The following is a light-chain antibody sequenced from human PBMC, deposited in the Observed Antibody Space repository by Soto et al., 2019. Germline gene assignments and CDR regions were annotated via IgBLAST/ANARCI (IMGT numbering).Light chain of an antibody. CDR2: GAS. Sequence: LTQSPVTLSLAPGERATLSCSASQSFSSSYLAWYQQRPGQAPRLLIYGASSRDTGIPDRFSGSGSGTEFTLTISRLEPEDFAVYYCQQYGSSSWTFGQGTKVDIK. CDR3: QQYGSSSWT. J-gene: IGKJ1*01. CDR1: QSFSSSY. V-gene: IGKV3-20*01.